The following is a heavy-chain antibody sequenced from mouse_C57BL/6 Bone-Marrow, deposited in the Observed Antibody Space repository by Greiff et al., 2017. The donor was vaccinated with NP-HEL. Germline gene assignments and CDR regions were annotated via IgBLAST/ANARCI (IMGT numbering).Heavy chain of an antibody. CDR3: AKRRGNWYFDV. Sequence: VMLVESGPGLVQPSQSLSITCTVSGFSLTSYGVHWVRQSPGKGLEWLGVIWRGGSTDYNAAFMSRLSITKDNSKSQVFFKMNSLQADDTAIYYCAKRRGNWYFDVWGTGTTVTVSS. CDR1: GFSLTSYG. J-gene: IGHJ1*03. V-gene: IGHV2-5*01. CDR2: IWRGGST.